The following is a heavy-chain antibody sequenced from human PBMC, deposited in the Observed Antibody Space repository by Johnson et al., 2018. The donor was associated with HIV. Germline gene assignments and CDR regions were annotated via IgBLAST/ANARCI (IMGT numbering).Heavy chain of an antibody. D-gene: IGHD3-22*01. J-gene: IGHJ3*02. CDR2: INWNGGCT. Sequence: MQLVESGGGVVRPGGSLRLSCAASGFTFDDYGMSWVRQAPGKGLEWVSGINWNGGCTDYADSVKGRFTISRDNAKNSLYLQMNSLRAEDTAFYYCARVNRITMIVVAGDAFDIWGQGTMVTV. CDR3: ARVNRITMIVVAGDAFDI. V-gene: IGHV3-20*04. CDR1: GFTFDDYG.